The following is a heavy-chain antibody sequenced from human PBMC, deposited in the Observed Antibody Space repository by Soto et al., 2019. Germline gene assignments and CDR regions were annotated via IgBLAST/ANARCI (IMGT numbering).Heavy chain of an antibody. J-gene: IGHJ3*02. D-gene: IGHD2-21*02. Sequence: QVQLQESGPGLVKPSETLSLTCTVSGGSISSYYWSWIRQPPGKGLEWIGYIYYSGSTNYNPSLKSRVTISVDTSKNQFSLKLSSVTAADTAVYYCARDLCGGDCYSPFSPVDAFDIWGQGTMVTVSS. V-gene: IGHV4-59*01. CDR1: GGSISSYY. CDR3: ARDLCGGDCYSPFSPVDAFDI. CDR2: IYYSGST.